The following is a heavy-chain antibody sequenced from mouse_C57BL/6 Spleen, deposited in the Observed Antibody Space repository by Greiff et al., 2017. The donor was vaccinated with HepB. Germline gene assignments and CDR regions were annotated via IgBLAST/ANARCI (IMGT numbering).Heavy chain of an antibody. CDR1: GYAFSSSW. J-gene: IGHJ3*01. CDR2: IYPGDGDT. Sequence: VKLMESGPELVKPGASVKISCKASGYAFSSSWMNWVKQRPGKGLEWIGRIYPGDGDTNYNGKFKGKATLTADKSSSTAYMQLSSLTSEDSAVYFCAELSSWFAYWGQGTLVTVSA. CDR3: AELSSWFAY. V-gene: IGHV1-82*01.